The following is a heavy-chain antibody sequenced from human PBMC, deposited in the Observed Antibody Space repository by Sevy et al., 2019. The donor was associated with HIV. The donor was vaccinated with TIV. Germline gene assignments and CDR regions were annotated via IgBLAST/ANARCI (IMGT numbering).Heavy chain of an antibody. CDR3: AREVEGAPNYFDS. V-gene: IGHV1-3*01. J-gene: IGHJ4*02. CDR1: GYNFIFYA. CDR2: INPGNGIT. Sequence: ASVKVSCKASGYNFIFYAVHWVRQAPGQSLEWMGWINPGNGITKYSQNFQGRVTITRDTSATSTYMELASLTSEDTSVYYCAREVEGAPNYFDSWGQGTLVTVSS. D-gene: IGHD1-1*01.